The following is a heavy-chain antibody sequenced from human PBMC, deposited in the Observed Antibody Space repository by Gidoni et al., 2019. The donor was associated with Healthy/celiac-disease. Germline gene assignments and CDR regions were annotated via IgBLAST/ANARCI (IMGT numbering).Heavy chain of an antibody. Sequence: QVQLQESGPGLVKPSETLSLTCAVSGYSISSGYYWGWIRQPPGKGLEWIGSIYHSGSTYYNPSLKSRVTISVDTSKNQFSLKLSSVTAADTAVYYCARGNYDLGFDPWGQGTLVTVSS. CDR3: ARGNYDLGFDP. V-gene: IGHV4-38-2*01. CDR2: IYHSGST. J-gene: IGHJ5*02. CDR1: GYSISSGYY. D-gene: IGHD3-3*01.